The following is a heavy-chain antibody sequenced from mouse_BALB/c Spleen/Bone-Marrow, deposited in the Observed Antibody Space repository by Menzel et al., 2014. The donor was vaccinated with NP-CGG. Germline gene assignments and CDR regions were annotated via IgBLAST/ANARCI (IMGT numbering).Heavy chain of an antibody. D-gene: IGHD1-1*01. CDR2: INPSTGYT. Sequence: QVQLQQSGAELAKPGASAKMSCKASGYTFTSYWMHWVKQRPGQGLEWIGYINPSTGYTEYNQKFKDKATLTADKSSSTAYMQLSSLTSEDSAVYYCARQITTVDYAMDYWGQGTSVTSPQ. V-gene: IGHV1-7*01. CDR3: ARQITTVDYAMDY. CDR1: GYTFTSYW. J-gene: IGHJ4*01.